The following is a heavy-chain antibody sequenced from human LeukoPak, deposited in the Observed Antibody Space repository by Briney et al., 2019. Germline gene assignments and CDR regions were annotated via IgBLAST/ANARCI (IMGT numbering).Heavy chain of an antibody. CDR2: ISYSGST. CDR1: GGSVSSGGYY. CDR3: ARTDYLSPLYY. V-gene: IGHV4-61*08. D-gene: IGHD4/OR15-4a*01. Sequence: SETLSLTCTAPGGSVSSGGYYWSCIRQPPGKGLEYIGYISYSGSTKYNPSLKSRVTISVDTSKNQFSLKLRSVTAADTAVYYCARTDYLSPLYYWGQGTLVTVSS. J-gene: IGHJ4*02.